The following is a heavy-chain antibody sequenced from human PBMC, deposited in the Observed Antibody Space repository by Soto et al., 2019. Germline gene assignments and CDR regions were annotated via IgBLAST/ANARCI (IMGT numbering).Heavy chain of an antibody. CDR2: ISGSGGST. CDR1: GFTFSSYA. Sequence: GGSLRLSCAASGFTFSSYAMSWVRQAPGKGLEWVSGISGSGGSTYYADPVKGRFTISRDNSKNTLYLQVNSLRAEDTALYYCAKEFMVRGVPPLSFGMDVWGQGTTVTVSS. CDR3: AKEFMVRGVPPLSFGMDV. V-gene: IGHV3-23*01. J-gene: IGHJ6*02. D-gene: IGHD3-10*01.